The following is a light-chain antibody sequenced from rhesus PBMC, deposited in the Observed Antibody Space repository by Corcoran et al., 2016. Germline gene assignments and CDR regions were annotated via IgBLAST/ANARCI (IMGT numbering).Light chain of an antibody. CDR2: GVS. CDR3: YSYTTSSTFV. CDR1: SSDIGGYNY. J-gene: IGLJ6*01. Sequence: QSAPTQPPSVSGSPGQSVTISCTGTSSDIGGYNYVSWYQQHPGKAPKLMIYGVSNRPSGVSDRFSGSKSGNTASLTISGLQAEDEADYYCYSYTTSSTFVFGSGTKLTVL. V-gene: IGLV2S7*01.